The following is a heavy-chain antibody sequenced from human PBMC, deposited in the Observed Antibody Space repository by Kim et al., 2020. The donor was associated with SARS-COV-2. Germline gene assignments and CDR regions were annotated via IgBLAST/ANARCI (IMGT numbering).Heavy chain of an antibody. CDR1: GYTFTTYP. D-gene: IGHD3-10*01. CDR3: VSHRSGSAGGF. Sequence: ASVKVSCKASGYTFTTYPIHWVRQAPGQRPEWIGWINADTGDTDCLQNFQARVTFTKDTSASTTYMEVSSLRSEDTDVYYCVSHRSGSAGGFWGYGTLVTVS. CDR2: INADTGDT. J-gene: IGHJ4*01. V-gene: IGHV1-3*01.